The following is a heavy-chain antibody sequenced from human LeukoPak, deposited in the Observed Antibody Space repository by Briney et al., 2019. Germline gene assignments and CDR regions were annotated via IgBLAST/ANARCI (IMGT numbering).Heavy chain of an antibody. Sequence: VASVTVSCKASGYTFTSYDINWVRQATGQGLEWMGWMNPNSGNTGYAQKFQGRVTMTRNTSISTAYMELSSLRSEDTAVYYCASARTAIKGYYFDYWGQGTLVTVSS. CDR3: ASARTAIKGYYFDY. CDR1: GYTFTSYD. V-gene: IGHV1-8*01. J-gene: IGHJ4*02. D-gene: IGHD2-21*02. CDR2: MNPNSGNT.